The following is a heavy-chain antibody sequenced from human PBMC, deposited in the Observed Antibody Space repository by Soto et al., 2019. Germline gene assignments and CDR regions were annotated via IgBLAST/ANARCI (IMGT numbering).Heavy chain of an antibody. CDR3: ASVGSGSLDYYGMDV. D-gene: IGHD3-10*01. Sequence: PSETLSLSCTVSGGSISSYYWSWIRQPAGKGLEWIGRIYTSGSTNYNPSLKSRVTMSVDTSKNQFSLKLSSVPAADTAVYCGASVGSGSLDYYGMDVWGQGTTVTVSS. V-gene: IGHV4-4*07. CDR1: GGSISSYY. J-gene: IGHJ6*02. CDR2: IYTSGST.